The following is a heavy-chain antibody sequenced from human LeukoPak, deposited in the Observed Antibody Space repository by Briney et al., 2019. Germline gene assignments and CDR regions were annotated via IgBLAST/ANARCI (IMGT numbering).Heavy chain of an antibody. V-gene: IGHV1-2*02. CDR2: INPNSGGT. Sequence: WGSVTVSCKASGYTFTGYYMHWVRQAPGEGLEWMGWINPNSGGTNYAQKFQGRVTMTRDTSISTAYMELSRLRSDDTAVYYCARLVAGQYYFDYWGQGTLVTVSS. CDR1: GYTFTGYY. D-gene: IGHD6-19*01. J-gene: IGHJ4*02. CDR3: ARLVAGQYYFDY.